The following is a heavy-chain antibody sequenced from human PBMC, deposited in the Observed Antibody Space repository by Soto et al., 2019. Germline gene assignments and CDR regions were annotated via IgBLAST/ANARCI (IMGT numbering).Heavy chain of an antibody. CDR2: IYTCGST. D-gene: IGHD2-2*02. Sequence: GGSLRPSCAASGLTVSSNHMSWVRQTPGRWLEWVSSIYTCGSTYYADSVKGRFTISRDNSKNTLYLQMNSLRLDDTAVYYCARDLRTSCYTGSDYGMDVWGQGTTVTVSS. J-gene: IGHJ6*02. V-gene: IGHV3-66*03. CDR3: ARDLRTSCYTGSDYGMDV. CDR1: GLTVSSNH.